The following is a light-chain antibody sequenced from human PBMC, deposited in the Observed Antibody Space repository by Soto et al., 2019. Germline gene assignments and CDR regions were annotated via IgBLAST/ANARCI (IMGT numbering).Light chain of an antibody. CDR3: QQGSSFPWT. CDR2: AAS. CDR1: QDVDSW. V-gene: IGKV1-12*01. Sequence: DIQMTQSPSSVSASVGDRVTITCRASQDVDSWLAWYQQKPGKAPKLLIYAASNLLSGVPSRFTGSGSGTDFTVTISSLQPEDFATYYCQQGSSFPWTFGQGTKVEIK. J-gene: IGKJ1*01.